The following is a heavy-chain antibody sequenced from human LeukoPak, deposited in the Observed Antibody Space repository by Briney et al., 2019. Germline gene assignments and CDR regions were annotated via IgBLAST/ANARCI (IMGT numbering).Heavy chain of an antibody. Sequence: GGSLRLSCEASGITFSSCEMNWVRQAPGKGLEWVSSISSSSYIYYADSVKGRFTISRDNAKNSLYLQMNSLRAEDTAVYYCARDAIAAAGSYFDYWGQGTLVTVSS. CDR2: ISSSSYI. D-gene: IGHD6-13*01. CDR1: GITFSSCE. CDR3: ARDAIAAAGSYFDY. V-gene: IGHV3-21*01. J-gene: IGHJ4*02.